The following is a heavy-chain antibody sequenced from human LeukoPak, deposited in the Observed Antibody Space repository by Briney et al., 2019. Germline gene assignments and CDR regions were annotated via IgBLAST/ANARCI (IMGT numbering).Heavy chain of an antibody. J-gene: IGHJ4*02. Sequence: PGRSLRLSCAASGFTFSSYGMHWVRQAPGKGLEWVAVISYDGSNKYYADSVKGRFTISRDNSKNTLYLQMNSLRAEDTAVYYCARTERAAATRWGQGTLVTVSS. CDR3: ARTERAAATR. CDR1: GFTFSSYG. D-gene: IGHD6-13*01. V-gene: IGHV3-30*03. CDR2: ISYDGSNK.